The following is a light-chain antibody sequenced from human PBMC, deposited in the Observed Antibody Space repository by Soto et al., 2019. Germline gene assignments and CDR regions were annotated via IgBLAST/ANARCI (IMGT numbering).Light chain of an antibody. CDR1: QDVDKW. J-gene: IGKJ1*01. Sequence: IEMSQSPSSLSASVGDTVTITCRASQDVDKWLAWYQQKPGKAPKLLIYNSSSLDGGVPSRFSAIGSGTEFSLTISGLQPDDVATYYCQQYTSYRTFGQGTKVEIK. V-gene: IGKV1-5*01. CDR2: NSS. CDR3: QQYTSYRT.